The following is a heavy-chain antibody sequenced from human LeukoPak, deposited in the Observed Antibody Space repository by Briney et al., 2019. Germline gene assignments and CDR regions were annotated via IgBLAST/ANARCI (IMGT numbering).Heavy chain of an antibody. D-gene: IGHD6-13*01. J-gene: IGHJ3*02. CDR1: GYSITSGHY. V-gene: IGHV4-38-2*02. CDR3: ARVKAAGLYDAFDI. CDR2: IYHSGST. Sequence: SETLSLTCTVSGYSITSGHYWGWIRQPPGKGLEWIGNIYHSGSTYYNPSLKSRLTILVDTSKNQFSLKLTSVTAADTAVYYCARVKAAGLYDAFDIWGQGTMVTVSS.